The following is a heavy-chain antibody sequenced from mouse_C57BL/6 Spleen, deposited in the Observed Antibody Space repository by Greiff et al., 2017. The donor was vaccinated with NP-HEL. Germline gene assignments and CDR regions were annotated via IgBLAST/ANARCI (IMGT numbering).Heavy chain of an antibody. D-gene: IGHD2-4*01. V-gene: IGHV5-15*01. CDR2: ISNLAYSI. CDR3: ARRGDYDGAMDY. J-gene: IGHJ4*01. Sequence: EVQRVESGGGLVQPGGSLKLSCAASGFTFSDYGMAWVRQAPRKGPEWVAFISNLAYSIYYADTVTGRFTISRENAKNTLYLEMSSLRSEDTAMYYCARRGDYDGAMDYWGQGTSVTVSS. CDR1: GFTFSDYG.